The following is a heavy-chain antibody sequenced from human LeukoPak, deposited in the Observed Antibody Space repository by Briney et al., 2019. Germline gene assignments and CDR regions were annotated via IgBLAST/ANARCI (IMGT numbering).Heavy chain of an antibody. CDR2: IIPIFGTA. V-gene: IGHV1-69*05. CDR3: ARGRGLANYYYYMDV. D-gene: IGHD3-10*01. CDR1: GGTFSSYA. J-gene: IGHJ6*03. Sequence: SVTVSCKASGGTFSSYAISWVRQAPGQGLEWMGGIIPIFGTANYEQKCRGRVTITTDASTSPAYMELSSLRSEDTAVYYCARGRGLANYYYYMDVWGKGTTVTVSS.